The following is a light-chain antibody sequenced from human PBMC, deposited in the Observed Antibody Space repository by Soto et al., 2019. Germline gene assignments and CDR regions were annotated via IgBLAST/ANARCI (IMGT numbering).Light chain of an antibody. Sequence: QSVLTQPPSASGSPGQSVTISCTGTSSDVGGYNYVSWYQQHPGKAPKLMIYEVSKRPSGVPDRFPGSKSGNTASLTVSGLQAEDEADYYCSSYAGSNNWVFGGGTKVTVL. CDR1: SSDVGGYNY. CDR2: EVS. J-gene: IGLJ2*01. CDR3: SSYAGSNNWV. V-gene: IGLV2-8*01.